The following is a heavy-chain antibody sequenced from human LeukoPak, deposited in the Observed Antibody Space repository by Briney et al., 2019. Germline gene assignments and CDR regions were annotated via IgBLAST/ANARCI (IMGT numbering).Heavy chain of an antibody. CDR2: IYYSGST. CDR1: GGSISTYY. J-gene: IGHJ6*04. CDR3: ARAGCSGGSCYSPSAYGMDV. D-gene: IGHD2-15*01. Sequence: SETLSLTCTVSGGSISTYYWSWIRQPPGKGLEEIGYIYYSGSTNYNPSLKSRVTISVDTSKNQFSLKLSSVTAADTAVYYCARAGCSGGSCYSPSAYGMDVWGKGTTVTVSS. V-gene: IGHV4-59*01.